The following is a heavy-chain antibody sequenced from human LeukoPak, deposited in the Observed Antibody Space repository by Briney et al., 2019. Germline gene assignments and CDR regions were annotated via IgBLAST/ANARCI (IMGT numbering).Heavy chain of an antibody. Sequence: GGSLRLSCAASGFTFSNYGMHWVRQASGKGLEWVGRIRSKANNYATAYAASVKGRFTISRDDSKNTAYLEMNSLKIEDTAVYYCSRHLGAGGSGVDYWGQGTLVTVSS. J-gene: IGHJ4*02. V-gene: IGHV3-73*01. CDR2: IRSKANNYAT. CDR3: SRHLGAGGSGVDY. D-gene: IGHD1-26*01. CDR1: GFTFSNYG.